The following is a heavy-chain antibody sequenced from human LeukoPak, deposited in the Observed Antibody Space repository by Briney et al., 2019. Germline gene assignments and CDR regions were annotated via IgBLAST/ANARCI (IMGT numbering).Heavy chain of an antibody. CDR2: ISWNSGSI. CDR1: GLTFDDYA. CDR3: AKAELDP. V-gene: IGHV3-9*03. Sequence: PGGSLRLSCAASGLTFDDYAMHWVRQAPGKGLEWVSGISWNSGSIGYADSVKGRFTISRDNAKNSLYLQMNSLRAEDMALYYCAKAELDPWGQGTLVTVSS. J-gene: IGHJ5*02.